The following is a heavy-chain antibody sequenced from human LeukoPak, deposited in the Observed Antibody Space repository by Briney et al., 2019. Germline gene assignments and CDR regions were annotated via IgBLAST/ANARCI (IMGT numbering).Heavy chain of an antibody. V-gene: IGHV3-48*04. D-gene: IGHD4-17*01. CDR2: ISSSSSTI. CDR3: ARDYSTVTTPGGDY. CDR1: GFTFSIYA. Sequence: PGGSLRLSCAASGFTFSIYAMHWVRQAPGKGLEWVSYISSSSSTIYYADSVKGRFTISRDNAKNSLYLQMNSLRAEDTAVYYCARDYSTVTTPGGDYWGQGTLVTVSS. J-gene: IGHJ4*02.